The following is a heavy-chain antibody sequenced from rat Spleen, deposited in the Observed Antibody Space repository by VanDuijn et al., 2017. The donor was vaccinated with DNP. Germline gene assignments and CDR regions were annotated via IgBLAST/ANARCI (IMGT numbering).Heavy chain of an antibody. J-gene: IGHJ2*01. CDR3: AKAGGYSPWYFDY. CDR1: GFTFSDYY. D-gene: IGHD1-11*01. Sequence: EVQLVESGGGLVQPGRSLTLSCAASGFTFSDYYMAWVRQAPKKGLEWVASISYEGSSTYCGDSVKGRFTISRDNAENTLYLRMNSLRSEDTATYYCAKAGGYSPWYFDYWGQGVMVTVSS. CDR2: ISYEGSST. V-gene: IGHV5-22*01.